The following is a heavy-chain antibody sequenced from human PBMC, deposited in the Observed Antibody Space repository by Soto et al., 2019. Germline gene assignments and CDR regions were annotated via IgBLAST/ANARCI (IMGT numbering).Heavy chain of an antibody. CDR3: AKDEGDNYYYGMDV. CDR1: GFTFDDYA. D-gene: IGHD3-16*01. J-gene: IGHJ6*02. Sequence: EVQLVESEGGLVQRGRSLRLSCAASGFTFDDYAMHWVRQAPGKGLEWGSGISWNSGSIGYADSVKGRFTISRDNAKNSLYLQMNSLRAEDTALYYCAKDEGDNYYYGMDVWGQGTTVTVSS. CDR2: ISWNSGSI. V-gene: IGHV3-9*01.